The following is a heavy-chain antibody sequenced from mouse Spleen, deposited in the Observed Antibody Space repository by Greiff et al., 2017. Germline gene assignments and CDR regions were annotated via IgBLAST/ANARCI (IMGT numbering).Heavy chain of an antibody. CDR1: GYTFTDYY. V-gene: IGHV1-26*01. J-gene: IGHJ2*01. CDR2: INPNNGGT. CDR3: ARSSNWYYFDY. Sequence: VQLQQSGPELVKPGASVKISCKASGYTFTDYYMNWVKQSHGKSLEWIGDINPNNGGTSYNQKFKGKATLTVDKSSSTAYMELRSLTSEDSAVYYCARSSNWYYFDYWGQGTTLTVSS. D-gene: IGHD4-1*01.